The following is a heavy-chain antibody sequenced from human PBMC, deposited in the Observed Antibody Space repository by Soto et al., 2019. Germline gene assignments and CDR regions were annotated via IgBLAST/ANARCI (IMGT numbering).Heavy chain of an antibody. V-gene: IGHV4-34*01. CDR2: INHSGST. CDR3: ARAYSGYDPFDY. D-gene: IGHD5-12*01. Sequence: SETLCLTCAVYGGTFSGYCWSWIRQPPGKGLEWIGEINHSGSTNYNPSLKSRVTISVDTSKNQFSLKLSSVTAADTAVYYCARAYSGYDPFDYWGQGTLVTVSS. J-gene: IGHJ4*02. CDR1: GGTFSGYC.